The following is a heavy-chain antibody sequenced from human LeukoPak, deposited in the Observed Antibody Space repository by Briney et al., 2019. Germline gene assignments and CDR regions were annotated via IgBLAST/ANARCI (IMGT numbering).Heavy chain of an antibody. D-gene: IGHD1-26*01. CDR1: GGSISSYY. Sequence: PSETLSLTCTVSGGSISSYYWSWIRRPPGKGLEWIGYIYTSGSTNYNPSLKSRVTISVDTSKNQFSLKLSSVTAADTAVYYCARHRIVGATGLFDPWGQGTLVTVSS. CDR3: ARHRIVGATGLFDP. CDR2: IYTSGST. V-gene: IGHV4-4*09. J-gene: IGHJ5*02.